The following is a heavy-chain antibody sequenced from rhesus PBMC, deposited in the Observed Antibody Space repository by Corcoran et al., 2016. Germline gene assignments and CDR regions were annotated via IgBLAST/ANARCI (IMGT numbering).Heavy chain of an antibody. J-gene: IGHJ5-2*02. D-gene: IGHD1-38*01. Sequence: QVQLQESGPGLVKSSETLSLTCAVSGGSISSNYWSWIRQSPGKGLEWIGYLYGGSARTSYNPSLKSLVTMSTDPSKNQVSLKLSSVTAADTAVDYCASPGGSLDVWGRGVLVTVSS. CDR2: LYGGSART. CDR3: ASPGGSLDV. V-gene: IGHV4-147*01. CDR1: GGSISSNY.